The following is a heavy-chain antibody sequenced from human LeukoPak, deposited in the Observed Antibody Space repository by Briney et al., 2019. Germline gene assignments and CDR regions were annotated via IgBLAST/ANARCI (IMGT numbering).Heavy chain of an antibody. CDR3: ARLGVFGWHYYFDY. J-gene: IGHJ4*02. D-gene: IGHD6-19*01. Sequence: SETLSLTCTVSGGSSSSNDYHWSWIRQSPGKGLEWIGYIYYSGFAYYNPSLKSRVTISVDTSKNQFSLKLSSVTAADTAVYYCARLGVFGWHYYFDYWGQGTLVTVSS. V-gene: IGHV4-30-4*01. CDR2: IYYSGFA. CDR1: GGSSSSNDYH.